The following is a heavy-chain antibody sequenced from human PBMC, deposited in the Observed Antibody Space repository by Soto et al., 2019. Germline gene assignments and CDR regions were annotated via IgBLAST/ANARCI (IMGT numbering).Heavy chain of an antibody. Sequence: ASVKVSCKASGHTFTSYDINWVRQATGQGLEWMGWMNPNSGNTGYAQKFQGRVTMTRNTSISTAYMELSSLRSEDTAVYYCAGSIAADTYYYYYGMDVWGQGTTVTVSS. CDR2: MNPNSGNT. D-gene: IGHD6-13*01. J-gene: IGHJ6*02. CDR1: GHTFTSYD. V-gene: IGHV1-8*01. CDR3: AGSIAADTYYYYYGMDV.